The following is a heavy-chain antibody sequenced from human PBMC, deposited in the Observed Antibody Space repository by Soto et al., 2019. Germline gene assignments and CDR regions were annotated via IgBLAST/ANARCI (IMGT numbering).Heavy chain of an antibody. CDR3: ARSTGTTGAIDY. J-gene: IGHJ4*02. Sequence: SETLSLTCAVSGGSISSGGYSWSWIRQPPGKGLEWIGYIYHSGSTYYNPSLKSRVTISVDRSKNQFSLKLSSVTAADTAVYYCARSTGTTGAIDYWGQGTLVTVSS. D-gene: IGHD1-7*01. CDR2: IYHSGST. CDR1: GGSISSGGYS. V-gene: IGHV4-30-2*01.